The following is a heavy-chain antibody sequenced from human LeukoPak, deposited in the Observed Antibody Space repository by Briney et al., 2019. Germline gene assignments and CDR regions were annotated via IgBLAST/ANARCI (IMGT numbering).Heavy chain of an antibody. CDR2: ISGSGGST. CDR1: GFTFSSYA. Sequence: GGSLRLSCAASGFTFSSYAMSWVRQAPGKGLEWVSAISGSGGSTYYADSVKGRFTISRDNSKNTLYLQMNSLRAEDTAVYYCAKGLMWFGESPYYFDYWGRGTLVTVSS. D-gene: IGHD3-10*01. J-gene: IGHJ4*02. V-gene: IGHV3-23*01. CDR3: AKGLMWFGESPYYFDY.